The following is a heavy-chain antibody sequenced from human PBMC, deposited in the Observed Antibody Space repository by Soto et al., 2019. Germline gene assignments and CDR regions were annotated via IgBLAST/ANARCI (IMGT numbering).Heavy chain of an antibody. D-gene: IGHD3-22*01. Sequence: RLSCTASGFSFRSHWMHWVRQAPGKGLIWVSRINTDGSTTNYADSVKGRFTISRDNAKNTLYLQMNSLRADDTAVYYCVRFGTYYDTSGYLYWAQGALVTVYS. CDR1: GFSFRSHW. J-gene: IGHJ4*02. CDR3: VRFGTYYDTSGYLY. V-gene: IGHV3-74*01. CDR2: INTDGSTT.